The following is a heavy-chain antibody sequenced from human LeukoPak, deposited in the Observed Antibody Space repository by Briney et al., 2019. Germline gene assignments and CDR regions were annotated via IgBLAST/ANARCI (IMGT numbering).Heavy chain of an antibody. Sequence: SETLPLTCTVSGGSISSYYWSWIRQPPGKGLEWIGYIYYSGSTNYNPSLKSRVTISVDTSKNQFSLKLSSVTAADTAVYYCARHGGGSGSFLIAFDIWGQGTMVTVSS. J-gene: IGHJ3*02. CDR3: ARHGGGSGSFLIAFDI. CDR2: IYYSGST. CDR1: GGSISSYY. V-gene: IGHV4-59*08. D-gene: IGHD1-26*01.